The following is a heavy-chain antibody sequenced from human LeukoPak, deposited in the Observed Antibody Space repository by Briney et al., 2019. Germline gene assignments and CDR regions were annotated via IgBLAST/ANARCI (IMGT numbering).Heavy chain of an antibody. Sequence: PETLSLTCAVYGGSFSGYYWSWIRQPPGKGLEWIGEINHSGSTNYNPSLKSRVTISVDTSKNQFSLKLSSVTAADTAVYYCARFPYYYYGSGSYAGTIDYWGQGTLVTVSS. D-gene: IGHD3-10*01. CDR2: INHSGST. CDR3: ARFPYYYYGSGSYAGTIDY. J-gene: IGHJ4*02. V-gene: IGHV4-34*01. CDR1: GGSFSGYY.